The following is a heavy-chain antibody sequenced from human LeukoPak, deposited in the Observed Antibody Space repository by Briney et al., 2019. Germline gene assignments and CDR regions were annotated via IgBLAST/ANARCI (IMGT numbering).Heavy chain of an antibody. Sequence: PGGSLRLSCAASGFTFSSYSMNWVRQAPGKGLEWVSSISSSSSYIYYADSVKGRFTISRDNAKNSLYLQMNSLRAEDTAVYYCARCIAVAGGEGFDPWGQGTLVTVSS. V-gene: IGHV3-21*01. CDR3: ARCIAVAGGEGFDP. J-gene: IGHJ5*02. CDR1: GFTFSSYS. CDR2: ISSSSSYI. D-gene: IGHD6-19*01.